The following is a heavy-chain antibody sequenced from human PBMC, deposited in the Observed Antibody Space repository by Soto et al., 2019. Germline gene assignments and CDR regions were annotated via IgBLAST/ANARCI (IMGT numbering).Heavy chain of an antibody. CDR3: ARDRGAVGAESAFDI. V-gene: IGHV3-11*01. J-gene: IGHJ3*02. Sequence: PGGSLRRSCAASGFSFSDYYMSWIRQAQGKGLEWVSYISSSGSTIYYADSVKGLFTISSDNAKNSLYLQMNSLRAEDTAVYYCARDRGAVGAESAFDIWGQGTMVTVSS. CDR1: GFSFSDYY. CDR2: ISSSGSTI. D-gene: IGHD1-26*01.